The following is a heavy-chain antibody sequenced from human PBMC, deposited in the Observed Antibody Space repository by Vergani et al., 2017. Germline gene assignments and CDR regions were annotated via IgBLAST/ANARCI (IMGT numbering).Heavy chain of an antibody. CDR1: GFTFSSYA. V-gene: IGHV3-23*04. CDR3: AKDFIVFDY. J-gene: IGHJ4*02. D-gene: IGHD3-16*02. Sequence: EVQLVESGGGLLQPGGSLRLSCAASGFTFSSYAMRWVRQAPGKVLDWVSSISGSVCSTYYADSVKGRFTISRDNSKHTLYLQMNSLRAEDTAVYYCAKDFIVFDYGGQGTLVTVSS. CDR2: ISGSVCST.